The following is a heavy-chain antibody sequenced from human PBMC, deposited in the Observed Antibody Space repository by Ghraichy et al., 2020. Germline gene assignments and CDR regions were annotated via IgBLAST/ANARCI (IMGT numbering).Heavy chain of an antibody. CDR2: IKSDSSAI. CDR3: ARTLGSDGGYGLDV. D-gene: IGHD4-23*01. J-gene: IGHJ6*02. CDR1: GFTFSGFS. Sequence: SCEASGFTFSGFSMNWVRQAPGKGLEWVSYIKSDSSAIHYADSVKGRFTISRDISNNTLFLQMNRLRAEDTAVYYCARTLGSDGGYGLDVWGQGTTVTVSS. V-gene: IGHV3-48*01.